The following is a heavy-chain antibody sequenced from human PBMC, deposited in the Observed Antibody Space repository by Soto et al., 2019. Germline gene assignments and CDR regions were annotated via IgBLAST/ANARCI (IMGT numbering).Heavy chain of an antibody. CDR2: INHSGST. Sequence: QVQLQQWGAGLLKPSETLSLTCAVYGGSFSGYYWSWIRQPPGKGLEWIGEINHSGSTNYNPSLKSRVTISVDTSKNQFSLKLSSVTAADTAVYYCARGGYYGSGSPKYWGQGTLVTVSS. D-gene: IGHD3-10*01. J-gene: IGHJ4*02. CDR3: ARGGYYGSGSPKY. CDR1: GGSFSGYY. V-gene: IGHV4-34*01.